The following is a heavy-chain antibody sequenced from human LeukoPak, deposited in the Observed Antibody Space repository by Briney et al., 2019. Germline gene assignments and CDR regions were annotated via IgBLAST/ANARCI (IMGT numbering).Heavy chain of an antibody. CDR2: ISAYNGNT. J-gene: IGHJ4*01. CDR1: GYTFTSYG. D-gene: IGHD6-13*01. Sequence: GASVKVSCKASGYTFTSYGISWVRQAPGQGLEWMGWISAYNGNTNYAQKLQGRVAMTRDTSKSTAYMELRSLRSDDTDVYYCARAFAAGTASIGNWGQETLGTVSS. V-gene: IGHV1-18*01. CDR3: ARAFAAGTASIGN.